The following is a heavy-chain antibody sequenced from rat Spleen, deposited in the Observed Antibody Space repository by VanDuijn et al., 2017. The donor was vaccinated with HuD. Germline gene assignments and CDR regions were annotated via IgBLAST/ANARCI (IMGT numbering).Heavy chain of an antibody. V-gene: IGHV5-22*01. CDR2: ITYEGIST. J-gene: IGHJ4*01. Sequence: EVQLVESGGGLVQPGRSLKVSCAASGFIFSDHYMAGVRQAPKKGLEWVASITYEGISTYYGDSVKGRFTISRDNAKSTLYLQMNSLRSEDTATYYCARHNSGYYVMDAWGQGASVTVSS. CDR1: GFIFSDHY. D-gene: IGHD4-3*01. CDR3: ARHNSGYYVMDA.